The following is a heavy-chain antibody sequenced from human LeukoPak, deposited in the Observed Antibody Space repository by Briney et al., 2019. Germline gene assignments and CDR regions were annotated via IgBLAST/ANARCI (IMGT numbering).Heavy chain of an antibody. CDR3: VRRAAATEIGGGLYYFDH. V-gene: IGHV5-51*01. CDR2: IYPGDSDT. D-gene: IGHD3-16*01. Sequence: GESLKISCQGSGYTFTNFWIGWVRLMPGKGLEWMGIIYPGDSDTRYSPSFQGQVTISADKSINTAYLHWNGLKASDTAMFYCVRRAAATEIGGGLYYFDHWGQGTQVTVSS. CDR1: GYTFTNFW. J-gene: IGHJ4*02.